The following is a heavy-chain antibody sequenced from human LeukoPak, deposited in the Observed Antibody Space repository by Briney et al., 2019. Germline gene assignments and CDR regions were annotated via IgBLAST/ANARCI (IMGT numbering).Heavy chain of an antibody. V-gene: IGHV3-48*01. CDR1: GFTFSSYE. Sequence: GGSLRLSCAASGFTFSSYEMNWVRQAPGKGLEWVSYISSTSDTIYYGDSVRGRFAISRDNAKNSLYLQMNSLRVEDTAVYYCARGLDGNSIWYFDLWGRGTLVTVSS. CDR2: ISSTSDTI. CDR3: ARGLDGNSIWYFDL. D-gene: IGHD4-23*01. J-gene: IGHJ2*01.